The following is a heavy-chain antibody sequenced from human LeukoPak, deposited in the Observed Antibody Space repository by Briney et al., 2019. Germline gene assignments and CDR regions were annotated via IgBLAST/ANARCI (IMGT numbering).Heavy chain of an antibody. V-gene: IGHV1-2*02. CDR2: INPDNGGT. CDR3: ARVVDSSSRYYFEY. Sequence: ASVKVSCKASGYTFTGYYMHWVRQAPGQGLVWMGWINPDNGGTAYAQKFQGRVTMTRDPSISTAYMELSRLRSDDTAVYYCARVVDSSSRYYFEYRGQGTLVTVSS. CDR1: GYTFTGYY. J-gene: IGHJ4*02. D-gene: IGHD6-13*01.